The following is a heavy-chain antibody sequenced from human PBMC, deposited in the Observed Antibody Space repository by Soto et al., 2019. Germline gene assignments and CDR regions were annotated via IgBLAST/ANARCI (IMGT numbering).Heavy chain of an antibody. J-gene: IGHJ4*02. Sequence: GASVKVSCKASGYTFTGYWMHWVRQVPGQGLEWMGYINPNTGGTNYAQKFQGRVTWTRGASISTAYMEVSRLTSDDTAVYYCARTSTRGYSGYDLDHWGQGTLVTVSS. V-gene: IGHV1-2*02. CDR3: ARTSTRGYSGYDLDH. CDR1: GYTFTGYW. D-gene: IGHD5-12*01. CDR2: INPNTGGT.